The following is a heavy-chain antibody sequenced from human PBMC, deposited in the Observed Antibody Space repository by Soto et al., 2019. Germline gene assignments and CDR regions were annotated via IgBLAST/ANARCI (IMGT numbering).Heavy chain of an antibody. V-gene: IGHV3-21*01. CDR1: GFTFSSYI. CDR2: ISSSSSYI. J-gene: IGHJ4*02. Sequence: PGGSLRLSCAASGFTFSSYIMNWVRQSPGKGLEWVSSISSSSSYIYYADSVKGRFTISRDNAKNSLYLQMNSLRAEDTAVYYCASGYDYVWGSYPFFDYWGQGTLVTVSS. CDR3: ASGYDYVWGSYPFFDY. D-gene: IGHD3-16*01.